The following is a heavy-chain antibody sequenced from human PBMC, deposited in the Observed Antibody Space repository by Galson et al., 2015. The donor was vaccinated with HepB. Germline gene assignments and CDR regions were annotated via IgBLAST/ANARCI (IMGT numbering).Heavy chain of an antibody. Sequence: TLSLTCAVSGGSISSSNWWSWVRQPPGKGLEWIGEIYHSGSTNYNPSLKSRVTISVDKSKNQFSLKLSSVTAADTAVYYCARDRIAAAEKLYYYGVDVWGQGTTVTVSS. D-gene: IGHD6-13*01. CDR3: ARDRIAAAEKLYYYGVDV. J-gene: IGHJ6*02. CDR1: GGSISSSNW. CDR2: IYHSGST. V-gene: IGHV4-4*02.